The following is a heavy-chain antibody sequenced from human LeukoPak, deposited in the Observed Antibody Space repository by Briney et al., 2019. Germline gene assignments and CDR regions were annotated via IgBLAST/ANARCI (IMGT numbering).Heavy chain of an antibody. J-gene: IGHJ3*01. CDR3: AKRHIAALGGDAFDA. V-gene: IGHV3-23*01. D-gene: IGHD5-12*01. Sequence: GGALRLSCAASGYTFRNYAMSWVRQAPGKGLEWVSAISASGGTPYYADSVKGRFTISRDNSQNTLYLQMNSLRAEDTAVYYCAKRHIAALGGDAFDAWGQGTMVTVSS. CDR1: GYTFRNYA. CDR2: ISASGGTP.